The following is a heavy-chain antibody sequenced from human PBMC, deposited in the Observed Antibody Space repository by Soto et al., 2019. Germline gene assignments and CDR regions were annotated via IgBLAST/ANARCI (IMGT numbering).Heavy chain of an antibody. D-gene: IGHD6-6*01. CDR3: AREARSSSFCFDP. CDR2: IYYSVIT. J-gene: IGHJ5*02. CDR1: CGSISSYY. V-gene: IGHV4-59*01. Sequence: SETLSLTCTVSCGSISSYYWSWIRQPPGNGLYCIGYIYYSVITNXXPSLKSRXXISVDTSKNQXSLKLXPVTAAYTALXYCAREARSSSFCFDPWRQGTLVTVSS.